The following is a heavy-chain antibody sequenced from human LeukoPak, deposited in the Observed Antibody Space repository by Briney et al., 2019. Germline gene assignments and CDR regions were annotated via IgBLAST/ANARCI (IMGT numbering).Heavy chain of an antibody. D-gene: IGHD3-22*01. J-gene: IGHJ5*02. CDR2: IIPIFGTA. V-gene: IGHV1-69*13. CDR1: GGTFSSYA. CDR3: ARVHITMIVVVTRGWFDP. Sequence: ASVKVSCKASGGTFSSYAISWVRQAPGQGLEWMGRIIPIFGTANYAQKFQGRVTITADESTSTAYMELSSLRSEDTAVYYCARVHITMIVVVTRGWFDPWGQGTLVTVSS.